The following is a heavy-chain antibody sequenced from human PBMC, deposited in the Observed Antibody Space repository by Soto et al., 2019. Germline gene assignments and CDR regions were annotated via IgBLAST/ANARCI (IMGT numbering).Heavy chain of an antibody. CDR3: ARERSSYLPVSTYGMDA. Sequence: GASVKVSCKASGYTFTSYYMHWVRQAPGQGLEWMGIINPSGGSTSYAQKFQGRVTMTRDTSTSTVYMELSSLRSEDTAVYYCARERSSYLPVSTYGMDAWGQGTTVTVSS. J-gene: IGHJ6*02. D-gene: IGHD6-6*01. CDR2: INPSGGST. CDR1: GYTFTSYY. V-gene: IGHV1-46*01.